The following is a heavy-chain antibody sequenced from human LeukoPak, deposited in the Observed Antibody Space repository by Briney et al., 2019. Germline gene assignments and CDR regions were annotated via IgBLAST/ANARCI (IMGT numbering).Heavy chain of an antibody. CDR2: ISAYNGNT. CDR3: ARVLGYYGSSWFDP. V-gene: IGHV1-18*01. J-gene: IGHJ5*02. CDR1: GYTFTSYG. Sequence: GASVKVSCKASGYTFTSYGISWVRQAPGQGLEWMGLISAYNGNTNYAQKLQGRVTMTTDTSTSTAYMELRSLRSDDTAVYYCARVLGYYGSSWFDPWGQGTLVTVSS. D-gene: IGHD3-10*01.